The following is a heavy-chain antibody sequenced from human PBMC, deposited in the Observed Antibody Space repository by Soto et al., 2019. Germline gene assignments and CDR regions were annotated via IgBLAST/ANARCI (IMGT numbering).Heavy chain of an antibody. J-gene: IGHJ5*02. V-gene: IGHV1-24*01. Sequence: ASVKVSCKVSGYTLTELSMHWVRQAPGKGLEWMGGFDPEDGETIYAQKFQGRVTMTEDTSTDTAYMELSSLGSEDTAVYYCATSSIAARPEWFDPWGQGTLVTVSS. CDR1: GYTLTELS. CDR3: ATSSIAARPEWFDP. CDR2: FDPEDGET. D-gene: IGHD6-6*01.